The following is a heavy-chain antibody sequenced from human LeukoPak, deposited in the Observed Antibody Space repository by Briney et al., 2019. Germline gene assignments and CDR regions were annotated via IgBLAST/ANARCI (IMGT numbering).Heavy chain of an antibody. V-gene: IGHV1-2*02. CDR1: GYTFTDYY. CDR3: AREIYGDYLGSDY. D-gene: IGHD4-17*01. Sequence: ASVKVSCKASGYTFTDYYMHWVRQAPGQGLEWMGWINPNSGGTNYAQKFQGRVTMTRDTSISTAYMELSRLRSDDTAVYYCAREIYGDYLGSDYWGQGTLVTVSS. J-gene: IGHJ4*02. CDR2: INPNSGGT.